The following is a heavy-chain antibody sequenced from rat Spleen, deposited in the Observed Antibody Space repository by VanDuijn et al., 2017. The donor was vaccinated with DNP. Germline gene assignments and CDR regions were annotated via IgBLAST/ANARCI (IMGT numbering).Heavy chain of an antibody. CDR2: IKPKTNNYAT. D-gene: IGHD1-10*01. V-gene: IGHV6-6*01. CDR3: AWPST. J-gene: IGHJ2*01. CDR1: GFTFSSAW. Sequence: EVQVLESGGGLVQPGNSLKLSCVTSGFTFSSAWMYWYRQFPEKRLEWIARIKPKTNNYATDYTESVKGRFTISRDDSKNSIYLQMNNLKEEDTAIYYCAWPSTWGQGVMVTVSS.